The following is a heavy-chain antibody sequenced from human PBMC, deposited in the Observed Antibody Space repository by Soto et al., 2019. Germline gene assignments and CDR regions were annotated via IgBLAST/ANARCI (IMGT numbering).Heavy chain of an antibody. Sequence: QVQLVESGGGVVQPGTSLRLSCAASGFTFSNYAMYWVRQAPGKGLEWVAAIWYDGSNQYYAGSVKGRFTISRDKSKNTLYLQMSSLRVEDTGVYYCARDRTDTAMIIIDYWGHGTLVTVSS. D-gene: IGHD5-18*01. CDR2: IWYDGSNQ. V-gene: IGHV3-33*01. J-gene: IGHJ4*01. CDR1: GFTFSNYA. CDR3: ARDRTDTAMIIIDY.